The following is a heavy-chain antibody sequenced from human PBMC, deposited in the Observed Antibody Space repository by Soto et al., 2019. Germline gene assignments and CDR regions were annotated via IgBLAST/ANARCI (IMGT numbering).Heavy chain of an antibody. J-gene: IGHJ3*02. Sequence: QVQLVQSGAEVKKPGSSVKVSCKASGGTFSSYAISWVRQAPGQGLEWMGGIIPIFGTANYAQKFQGRVTINADESTSTAYMELSRLRSEDTAVYYCATDPATAMGYDAFDIWGQRTMVTVSS. CDR2: IIPIFGTA. CDR1: GGTFSSYA. V-gene: IGHV1-69*01. CDR3: ATDPATAMGYDAFDI. D-gene: IGHD2-8*01.